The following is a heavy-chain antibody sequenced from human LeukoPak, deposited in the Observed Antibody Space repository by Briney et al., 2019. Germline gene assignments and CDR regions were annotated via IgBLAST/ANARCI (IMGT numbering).Heavy chain of an antibody. V-gene: IGHV3-21*01. Sequence: PGGSLRLSCAASGFTFSSCSITWVRQAPGKGLEWVSSISSSSYIYYADSVKGRFTISRDNAKNPLYLQMNSLRAEDTAVYYCARDRSGYYDYWGQGTLVTVSS. CDR1: GFTFSSCS. D-gene: IGHD3-3*01. CDR3: ARDRSGYYDY. CDR2: ISSSSYI. J-gene: IGHJ4*02.